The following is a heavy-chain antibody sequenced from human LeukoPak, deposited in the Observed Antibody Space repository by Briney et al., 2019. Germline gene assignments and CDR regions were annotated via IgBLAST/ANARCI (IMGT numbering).Heavy chain of an antibody. J-gene: IGHJ2*01. CDR2: IYPGDSDT. CDR3: ARRDYYYDSSYYSDQYDWYFDL. V-gene: IGHV5-51*01. Sequence: RGESLKISCKGSGYSFTSYWIGWVRQMPGKGLEWMGIIYPGDSDTRYSPSFQGQVTISADKSISTAYLQWSSLKASDTAMFYCARRDYYYDSSYYSDQYDWYFDLWGRGTLVTVSS. CDR1: GYSFTSYW. D-gene: IGHD3-22*01.